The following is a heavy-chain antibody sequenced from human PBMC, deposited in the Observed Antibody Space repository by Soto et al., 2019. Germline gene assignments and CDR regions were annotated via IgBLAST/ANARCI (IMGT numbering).Heavy chain of an antibody. CDR2: IYYSGST. CDR3: ARGMAVSGGFDY. D-gene: IGHD6-19*01. CDR1: GCSISSYY. J-gene: IGHJ4*02. Sequence: PSETLSLTCTVSGCSISSYYWNWIRQPPGKGLEWIGSIYYSGSTNYNPSLKSRVTISVDTSKNQFSLKLSSVTAADTAVYYCARGMAVSGGFDYWGQGTLVTVSS. V-gene: IGHV4-59*01.